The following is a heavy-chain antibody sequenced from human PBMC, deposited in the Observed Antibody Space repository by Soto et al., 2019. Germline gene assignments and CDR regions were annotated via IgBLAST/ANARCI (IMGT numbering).Heavy chain of an antibody. Sequence: QLQLQESGPGLVKPSETLSLTCTVSGGSISSSSYYWGWIRQPPGKGLEWIGSIYYSGSTYYNPSLKSRVTISVDTSKNQFSLKLSSVTAADTAVYYCARHATINSWFDPWGQGTLVTVSS. CDR2: IYYSGST. D-gene: IGHD4-4*01. CDR3: ARHATINSWFDP. CDR1: GGSISSSSYY. V-gene: IGHV4-39*01. J-gene: IGHJ5*02.